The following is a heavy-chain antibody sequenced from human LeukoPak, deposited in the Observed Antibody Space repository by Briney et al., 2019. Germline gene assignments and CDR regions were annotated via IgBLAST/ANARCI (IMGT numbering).Heavy chain of an antibody. D-gene: IGHD3-22*01. CDR2: IYYSGST. CDR3: ARESRAPDYCDSWFDP. V-gene: IGHV4-39*07. J-gene: IGHJ5*02. Sequence: SETLSLTCTVSGGSISSSSYYWGWIRQPPGKGLEWIGSIYYSGSTYYNPSLKSRVTISVDTSKNQFSLKLSSVTAADTAVYYCARESRAPDYCDSWFDPWGQGTLVTVSS. CDR1: GGSISSSSYY.